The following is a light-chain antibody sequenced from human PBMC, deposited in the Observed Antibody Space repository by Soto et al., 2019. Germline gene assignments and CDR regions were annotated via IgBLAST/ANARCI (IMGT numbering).Light chain of an antibody. J-gene: IGKJ1*01. CDR2: GAS. V-gene: IGKV3-20*01. CDR3: QQYGSSLST. Sequence: EIVLTQSPGTLSLSPGERATLSCRASQSVSSSYLAWYQQKPGQAPRLLIYGASSRATGIPDRFSGSGSGTDFTLTISRLEPEDFAVYYCQQYGSSLSTFGQWTKVEIK. CDR1: QSVSSSY.